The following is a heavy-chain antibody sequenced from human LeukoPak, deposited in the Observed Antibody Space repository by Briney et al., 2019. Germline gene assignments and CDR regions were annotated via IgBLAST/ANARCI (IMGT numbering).Heavy chain of an antibody. V-gene: IGHV3-74*01. D-gene: IGHD1-26*01. CDR3: ARGDPSGSYYEYYFDY. CDR1: GFAFSSYW. Sequence: GSLRLSCAASGFAFSSYWMHWVRQAPGKGLVWVSRINSDGSSTSYADSVKGRFTISRDNAKNTLYLQMNSLRAEDTAVYYCARGDPSGSYYEYYFDYWGQGTLVTVSS. J-gene: IGHJ4*02. CDR2: INSDGSST.